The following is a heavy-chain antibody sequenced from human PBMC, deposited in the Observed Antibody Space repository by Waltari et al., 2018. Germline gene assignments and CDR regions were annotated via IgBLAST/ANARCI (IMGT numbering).Heavy chain of an antibody. CDR1: GFTFSSYG. CDR3: ARDSRSVVVAATGWFDP. Sequence: QVQLVESGGGVVQPGRSLRLSCAASGFTFSSYGLHRVRRAPGKGLEWVAVIWYDGSNKYYADSVKGRFTISRDNSKNTLYLQMNSLRAEDTAVYYCARDSRSVVVAATGWFDPWGQGTLVTVSS. D-gene: IGHD2-15*01. V-gene: IGHV3-33*01. J-gene: IGHJ5*02. CDR2: IWYDGSNK.